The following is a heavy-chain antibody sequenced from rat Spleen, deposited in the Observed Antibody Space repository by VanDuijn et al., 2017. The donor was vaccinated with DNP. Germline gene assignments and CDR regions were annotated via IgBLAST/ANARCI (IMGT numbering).Heavy chain of an antibody. CDR2: IWKNGAT. J-gene: IGHJ4*01. CDR1: GFSLTGYT. D-gene: IGHD4-3*01. V-gene: IGHV2-41*01. Sequence: QVQLKESGPGLVQPSQTLSLTCTVAGFSLTGYTVSWVRQPPGKGLEWMGVIWKNGATRYNSVFKSRLSFSNATSKSQVFLKLNSLQTEDTATYYCARDLIIRDTTSAMDVWGQGTSVTVSS. CDR3: ARDLIIRDTTSAMDV.